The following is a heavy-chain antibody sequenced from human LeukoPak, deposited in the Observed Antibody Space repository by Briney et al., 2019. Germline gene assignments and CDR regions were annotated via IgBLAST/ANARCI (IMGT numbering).Heavy chain of an antibody. J-gene: IGHJ6*02. D-gene: IGHD2-2*02. CDR3: ARERCSSTSCYKYYYYYGMDV. CDR2: IIPILGIA. Sequence: GASVKVSCKASGGTFSSYAISWVRQAPGQGLEWMGRIIPILGIANYAQKFQGRVTITADKSTSTAYMELSSLRSEDTAVYYCARERCSSTSCYKYYYYYGMDVWGQGTTVTVS. CDR1: GGTFSSYA. V-gene: IGHV1-69*04.